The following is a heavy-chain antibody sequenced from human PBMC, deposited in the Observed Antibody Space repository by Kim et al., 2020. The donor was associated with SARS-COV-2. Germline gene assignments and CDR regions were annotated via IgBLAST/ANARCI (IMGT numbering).Heavy chain of an antibody. V-gene: IGHV3-7*03. Sequence: GGSLRLSCAASGFTFSSYWMSWVRQAPGKGLEWVANIKQDGSEKYYVDSVKGRFTISRDNAKNSLYLQMNSLRAEDTAVYYCARVGYDFWSGYSLDYWGQGTLVTVSS. J-gene: IGHJ4*02. CDR3: ARVGYDFWSGYSLDY. D-gene: IGHD3-3*01. CDR2: IKQDGSEK. CDR1: GFTFSSYW.